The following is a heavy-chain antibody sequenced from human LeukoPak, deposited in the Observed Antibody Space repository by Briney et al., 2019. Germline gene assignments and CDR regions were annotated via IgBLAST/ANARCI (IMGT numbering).Heavy chain of an antibody. Sequence: SVKVSCKASGGTFSSYAISWVRQAPGQGLEWMGGIIPIFGTANYAQKFQGRVTITADKSTSTAYMELSSLRSEDTAVYYCARDLLWFGELGGYFDYWGQGTLVTVSS. CDR2: IIPIFGTA. CDR3: ARDLLWFGELGGYFDY. D-gene: IGHD3-10*01. V-gene: IGHV1-69*06. J-gene: IGHJ4*02. CDR1: GGTFSSYA.